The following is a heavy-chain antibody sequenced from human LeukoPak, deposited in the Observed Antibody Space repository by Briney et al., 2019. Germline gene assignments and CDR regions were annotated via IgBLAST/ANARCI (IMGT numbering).Heavy chain of an antibody. Sequence: GGSLRLSCAASGFTFSTYAMNWVRQAPGKGLEYVSAISSNGGSTYYASSVQGRFTISRDNSKNTLYLQMGSLRAEDMAVYYCARVKAGGRGYFGYWGQGTLVTVSS. CDR3: ARVKAGGRGYFGY. D-gene: IGHD3-10*01. V-gene: IGHV3-64*01. J-gene: IGHJ4*02. CDR1: GFTFSTYA. CDR2: ISSNGGST.